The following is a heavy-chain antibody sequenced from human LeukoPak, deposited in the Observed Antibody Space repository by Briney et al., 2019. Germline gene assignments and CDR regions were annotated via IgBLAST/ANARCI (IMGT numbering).Heavy chain of an antibody. CDR1: GGSISGYY. D-gene: IGHD5-18*01. J-gene: IGHJ6*02. CDR2: IYYSGTV. CDR3: ARGWDTGYGYYGMNV. Sequence: PSETLSLTCTVSGGSISGYYWSWIRQPPGKRLEWIGNIYYSGTVNYSPSLKSRVTISVDTSNNQFSLNLNSVTAADTAVYYCARGWDTGYGYYGMNVRGQGTTVTVSS. V-gene: IGHV4-59*01.